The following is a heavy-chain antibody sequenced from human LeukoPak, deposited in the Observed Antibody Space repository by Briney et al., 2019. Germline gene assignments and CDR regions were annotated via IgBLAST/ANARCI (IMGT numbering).Heavy chain of an antibody. CDR1: GFTFSDYY. CDR2: ISGSGSTV. Sequence: GGSLRLSCAASGFTFSDYYVSWIRQAPGKGLEGVSYISGSGSTVYYAASVRGRFTISRDNAKNSPFLQMNSLRAEDTAVYYCARDRGNSDPGDWFDSWGQGTLVTVSS. J-gene: IGHJ5*01. V-gene: IGHV3-11*01. D-gene: IGHD4-23*01. CDR3: ARDRGNSDPGDWFDS.